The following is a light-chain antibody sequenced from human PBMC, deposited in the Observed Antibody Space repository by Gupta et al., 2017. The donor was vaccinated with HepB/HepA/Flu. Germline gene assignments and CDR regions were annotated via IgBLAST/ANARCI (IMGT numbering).Light chain of an antibody. Sequence: QSVLTPPPSVSAAPGQKVTISCSGSSSNIGKNYVSWYQQLPGTAPKLLIYDNNKRPSGTPDRFSGSKSGTSATLGITGLQTGDEADYYCGTWDSSLSAEVFGTGTKVTVL. CDR3: GTWDSSLSAEV. CDR1: SSNIGKNY. V-gene: IGLV1-51*01. CDR2: DNN. J-gene: IGLJ1*01.